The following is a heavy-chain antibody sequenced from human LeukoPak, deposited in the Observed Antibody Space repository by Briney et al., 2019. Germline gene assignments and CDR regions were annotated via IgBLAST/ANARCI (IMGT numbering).Heavy chain of an antibody. D-gene: IGHD3-9*01. CDR2: TYYRSKWNN. Sequence: QTLSLTCAISGDSVSGNSAAWNWIRQSPLRGLEWLGRTYYRSKWNNEYAESVKSRITINADTSKNQFSLQLNSVTPEDTAVYYCARGRADWYPIDYWGQGTLVTVSS. CDR3: ARGRADWYPIDY. V-gene: IGHV6-1*01. J-gene: IGHJ4*02. CDR1: GDSVSGNSAA.